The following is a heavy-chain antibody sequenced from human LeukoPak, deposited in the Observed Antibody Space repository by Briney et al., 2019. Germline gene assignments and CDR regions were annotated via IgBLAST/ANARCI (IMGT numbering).Heavy chain of an antibody. J-gene: IGHJ4*02. D-gene: IGHD4-23*01. CDR1: GASIRSYY. CDR3: ARGRNDNGGMFFDS. Sequence: SETLSLTCTVSGASIRSYYWSWIRQAPGKGLEWVGFISYSGYTSYSPSLKSRVAISVDTSKSQFSPRLTSMTAADTAIYYCARGRNDNGGMFFDSWAQGTLVTVS. CDR2: ISYSGYT. V-gene: IGHV4-59*01.